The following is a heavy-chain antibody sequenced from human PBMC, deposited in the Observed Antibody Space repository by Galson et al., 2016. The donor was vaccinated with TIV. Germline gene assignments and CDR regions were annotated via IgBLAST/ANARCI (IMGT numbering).Heavy chain of an antibody. CDR3: ARDRRHCGNECFLRYYYGMDV. V-gene: IGHV3-66*02. CDR1: GLIVTDNS. D-gene: IGHD2-21*01. Sequence: RLSCAASGLIVTDNSMTWVRQAPGKGLEWVALIYDDGKKMYADSVQGRFTISRDSSKNVLYLQMTSLRGEDTAVYFCARDRRHCGNECFLRYYYGMDVWGQGTTVTVSS. CDR2: IYDDGKK. J-gene: IGHJ6*02.